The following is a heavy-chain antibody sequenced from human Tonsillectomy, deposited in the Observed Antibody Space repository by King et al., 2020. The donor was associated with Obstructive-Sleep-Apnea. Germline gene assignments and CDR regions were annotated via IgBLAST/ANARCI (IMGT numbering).Heavy chain of an antibody. CDR3: ARRGSYSDY. CDR1: GYNFVNYW. Sequence: VQLVESGAEVKKPGESLKISCKGSGYNFVNYWIGWVRQMPGKGLEWMGIIYPGDSDTRYSPSFQGQVTISVDKSNNTAYLQWSSLKSSDTAMYYCARRGSYSDYWGQGTLVTVSS. V-gene: IGHV5-51*01. CDR2: IYPGDSDT. D-gene: IGHD3-10*01. J-gene: IGHJ4*02.